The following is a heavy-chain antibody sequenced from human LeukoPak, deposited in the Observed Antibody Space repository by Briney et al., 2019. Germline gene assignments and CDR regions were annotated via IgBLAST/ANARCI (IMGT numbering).Heavy chain of an antibody. CDR1: GFTFSSYG. CDR2: ISYDGSNK. Sequence: GGSLRLSCAASGFTFSSYGMHWVRQAPGKGLEWVAVISYDGSNKYYADSVKGRFTISRDNSKNTLYLQMNSLRAEDTAVYYCAKPDRPRLRYFDWVVAFDIWGQGTMVTVSS. V-gene: IGHV3-30*18. D-gene: IGHD3-9*01. CDR3: AKPDRPRLRYFDWVVAFDI. J-gene: IGHJ3*02.